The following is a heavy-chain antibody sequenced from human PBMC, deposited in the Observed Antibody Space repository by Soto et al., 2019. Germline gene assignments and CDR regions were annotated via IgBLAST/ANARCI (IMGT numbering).Heavy chain of an antibody. D-gene: IGHD3-16*01. CDR1: GGSISSGGYY. CDR3: ARDVVMAFPPHGRENTNVLYGMDV. V-gene: IGHV4-31*03. CDR2: IYYSGST. J-gene: IGHJ6*04. Sequence: QVQLQESGPGLVKPSQTLSLTCTVSGGSISSGGYYWSWIRQHPGKGLEWIGYIYYSGSTYYNPSLKSRVTISEDTSKNQFPLKLSSVTAADRAVYYCARDVVMAFPPHGRENTNVLYGMDVWGKGTTVTVSS.